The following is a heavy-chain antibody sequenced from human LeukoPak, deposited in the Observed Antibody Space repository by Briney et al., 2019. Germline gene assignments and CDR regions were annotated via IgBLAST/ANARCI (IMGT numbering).Heavy chain of an antibody. CDR2: INHSGST. J-gene: IGHJ4*02. CDR1: GGSFSGYY. CDR3: AIGPIWYYFDY. V-gene: IGHV4-34*01. Sequence: SETLSLTCVVYGGSFSGYYWSWIRQPPGKGLEWIGEINHSGSTNYNPSLKSRVTISVDTSKNQFSLKLSSVTAADTAVYYCAIGPIWYYFDYWGQGTLVTVSS. D-gene: IGHD2-8*02.